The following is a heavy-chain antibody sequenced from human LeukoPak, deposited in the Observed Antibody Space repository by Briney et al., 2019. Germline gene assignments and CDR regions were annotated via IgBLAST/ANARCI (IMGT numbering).Heavy chain of an antibody. CDR1: GGSFSGYY. D-gene: IGHD3-10*01. CDR2: INHSGST. Sequence: SETLSLTCAVYGGSFSGYYWSWIRQPPGKGLEWIGEINHSGSTNYNPSLKSRVTISVDTSKNQFSLKLSSVTAADTAVYYCARRGPYYYGSGATVDYWGQGTLVTVSS. CDR3: ARRGPYYYGSGATVDY. J-gene: IGHJ4*02. V-gene: IGHV4-34*01.